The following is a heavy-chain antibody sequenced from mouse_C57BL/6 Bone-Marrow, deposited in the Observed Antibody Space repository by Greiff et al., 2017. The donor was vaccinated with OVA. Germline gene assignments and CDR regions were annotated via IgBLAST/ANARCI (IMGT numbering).Heavy chain of an antibody. V-gene: IGHV1-15*01. D-gene: IGHD2-4*01. CDR3: TSPDYYDYDGFAY. J-gene: IGHJ3*01. Sequence: VKLVESGAELVRPGASVTLSCKASGYTFTDYEMHWVKQTPVHGLEWIGAIDPETGGTAYNQKFKGKAILTADKSSSTAYMELRSLTSEDSAVYYCTSPDYYDYDGFAYWGQGTLVTVSA. CDR2: IDPETGGT. CDR1: GYTFTDYE.